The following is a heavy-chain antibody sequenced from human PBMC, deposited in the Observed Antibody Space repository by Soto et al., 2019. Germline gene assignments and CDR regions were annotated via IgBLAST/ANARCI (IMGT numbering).Heavy chain of an antibody. J-gene: IGHJ6*02. Sequence: QVQLVQSGAEVKKPGASVKVSCKASGYTFTSYYMHWVRQAPGQGLEWMGIINPSGGSTSYAQKFQGRVTMTRDTSTSTVYMELSSLRSEDTAVYYCARDLHAAGVVVLLNYGMDVWGQGTTVTVSS. V-gene: IGHV1-46*01. CDR1: GYTFTSYY. CDR3: ARDLHAAGVVVLLNYGMDV. D-gene: IGHD2-2*01. CDR2: INPSGGST.